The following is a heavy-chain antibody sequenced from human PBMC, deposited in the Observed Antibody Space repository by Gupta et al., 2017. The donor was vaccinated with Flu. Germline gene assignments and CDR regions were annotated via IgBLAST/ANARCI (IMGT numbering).Heavy chain of an antibody. D-gene: IGHD6-19*01. CDR1: GFTFSDYY. Sequence: QVQLVESGGGLVKPGGSLRLPCAASGFTFSDYYMSWIRQAPGKGLEWVSYISSSSSYTNYADSVKGRFTISRDNAKNSLYLQMNSLRAEDTAVYYCARYPTSSSPTWYFDLWGRGTLVTVSS. CDR3: ARYPTSSSPTWYFDL. CDR2: ISSSSSYT. J-gene: IGHJ2*01. V-gene: IGHV3-11*05.